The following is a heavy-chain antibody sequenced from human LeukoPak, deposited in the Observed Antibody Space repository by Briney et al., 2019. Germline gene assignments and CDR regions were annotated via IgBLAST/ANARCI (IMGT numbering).Heavy chain of an antibody. CDR3: ARDKSGYCYDSSGYQGGFDY. Sequence: SVKVSCKASGGTFSSYAISWVRQAPGQGLEWMGGIIPIFGTANYAQKFQGRVTITADESTSSAYMELSSLRSEDTAVYYCARDKSGYCYDSSGYQGGFDYWGQGTLVTVSS. CDR1: GGTFSSYA. V-gene: IGHV1-69*01. J-gene: IGHJ4*02. CDR2: IIPIFGTA. D-gene: IGHD3-22*01.